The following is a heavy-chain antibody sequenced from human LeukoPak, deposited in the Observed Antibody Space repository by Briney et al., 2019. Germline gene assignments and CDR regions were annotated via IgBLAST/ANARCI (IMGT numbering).Heavy chain of an antibody. D-gene: IGHD4-23*01. CDR1: GGCLSKYY. Sequence: SETLSLTCSVSGGCLSKYYWSLIRQPPRTGLEWIGDIYYTGSTYYNPPFTSRVTISVDTSKNQCSLKMPSVPAADTALYYCARAHGNSFYPYYYMDVWGEGTTVTVSS. V-gene: IGHV4-59*01. CDR2: IYYTGST. CDR3: ARAHGNSFYPYYYMDV. J-gene: IGHJ6*03.